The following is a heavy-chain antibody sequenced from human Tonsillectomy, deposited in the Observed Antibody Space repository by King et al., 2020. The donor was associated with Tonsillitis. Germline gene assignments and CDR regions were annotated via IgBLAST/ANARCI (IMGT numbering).Heavy chain of an antibody. V-gene: IGHV2-26*01. D-gene: IGHD5-18*01. Sequence: TLQESGPVLVKPTETLTLTCTVSGFSLSNARMGVSWIRQPPGKALEWLAHIFSNDEKSYSTSLKSRLTISKDTSKSQVVLTMTNMDPVDTATYYCARNTAMVTLTNYYYGMDVWGQGTTVTVSS. CDR1: GFSLSNARMG. CDR3: ARNTAMVTLTNYYYGMDV. J-gene: IGHJ6*02. CDR2: IFSNDEK.